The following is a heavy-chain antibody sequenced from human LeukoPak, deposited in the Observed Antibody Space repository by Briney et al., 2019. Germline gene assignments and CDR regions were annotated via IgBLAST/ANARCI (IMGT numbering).Heavy chain of an antibody. V-gene: IGHV3-66*01. CDR1: GFPVSNNY. CDR2: IYSGGTT. D-gene: IGHD3-3*01. Sequence: GGSLRLSCAASGFPVSNNYMIWVRQAPGKGLGWVSIIYSGGTTYYADSVKGRFTISRDNSKNTLYLQMNSLRAEDTAVYYCAKDLPKISIFGALQHWGQGTLVTVSS. J-gene: IGHJ1*01. CDR3: AKDLPKISIFGALQH.